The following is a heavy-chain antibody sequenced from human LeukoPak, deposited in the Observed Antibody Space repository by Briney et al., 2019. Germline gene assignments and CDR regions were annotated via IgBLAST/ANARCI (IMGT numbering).Heavy chain of an antibody. V-gene: IGHV3-30*03. Sequence: PGGSLRLSCAASGFTVSSNYMSWARQAPGKGLEWVAVISYDGSNKYYADSVKGRFTISRDNSKNTLYLQMGSLRAEDTAVYYCATASPPGGSGYYFPPHYWGQGTLVTVSS. J-gene: IGHJ4*02. D-gene: IGHD3-22*01. CDR2: ISYDGSNK. CDR3: ATASPPGGSGYYFPPHY. CDR1: GFTVSSNY.